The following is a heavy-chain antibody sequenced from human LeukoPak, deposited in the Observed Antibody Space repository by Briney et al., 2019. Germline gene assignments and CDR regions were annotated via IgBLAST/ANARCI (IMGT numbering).Heavy chain of an antibody. CDR3: AKDVYGDYGGLDY. Sequence: GGSLRLSCAASGFPFSTYAMNWVRQAPGKGLEWVSSIRGSDGSTYYADSVKGRFDIARDNSKNTLYLQMNSLRAEDTAVYYCAKDVYGDYGGLDYWGQGTLVTASS. CDR2: IRGSDGST. D-gene: IGHD4-17*01. V-gene: IGHV3-23*01. J-gene: IGHJ4*02. CDR1: GFPFSTYA.